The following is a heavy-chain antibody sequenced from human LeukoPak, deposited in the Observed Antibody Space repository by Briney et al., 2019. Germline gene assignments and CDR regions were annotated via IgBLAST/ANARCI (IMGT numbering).Heavy chain of an antibody. J-gene: IGHJ6*03. D-gene: IGHD2-8*01. V-gene: IGHV4-4*09. CDR3: ARQGPVWRYYMDV. CDR2: IYTSGST. Sequence: PSETLSLTCAVYGGSFSGYYWSWIRQPPGKGLEWIGYIYTSGSTNYNPSLKSRVTISVDTSKNQFSLKLSSVTAADTAVYYCARQGPVWRYYMDVWGKGTTVTVSS. CDR1: GGSFSGYY.